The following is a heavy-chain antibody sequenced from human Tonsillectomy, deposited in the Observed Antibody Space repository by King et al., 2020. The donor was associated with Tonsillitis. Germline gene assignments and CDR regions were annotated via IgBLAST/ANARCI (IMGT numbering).Heavy chain of an antibody. Sequence: VQLVESGGGVVQPGRSLRLSCAASGFTFSNSGMHWVRQAPGKGLEWVAVIWYDGSNKYYADSVKGRFTISRDNSKNTLYLQMNSLRAEDTAVYYCTRGAGISWPYYYYYMDVWGKGTTVTVSS. CDR3: TRGAGISWPYYYYYMDV. D-gene: IGHD6-13*01. CDR1: GFTFSNSG. J-gene: IGHJ6*03. CDR2: IWYDGSNK. V-gene: IGHV3-33*08.